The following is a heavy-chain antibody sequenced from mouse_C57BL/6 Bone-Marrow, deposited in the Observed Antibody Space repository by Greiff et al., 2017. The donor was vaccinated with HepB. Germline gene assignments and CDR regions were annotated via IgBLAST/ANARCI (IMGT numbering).Heavy chain of an antibody. J-gene: IGHJ2*01. CDR2: ISNGGGST. D-gene: IGHD2-13*01. V-gene: IGHV5-12*01. Sequence: EVMLVESGGGLVQPGGSLKLSCAASGFTFSDYYMYWVRQTPEKRLEWVAYISNGGGSTYYPDTVKGRFTISRDNAKNTLYLQMSRLKSEDTAMYYCAGFPNYYGDRWGEGTPLTVSS. CDR1: GFTFSDYY. CDR3: AGFPNYYGDR.